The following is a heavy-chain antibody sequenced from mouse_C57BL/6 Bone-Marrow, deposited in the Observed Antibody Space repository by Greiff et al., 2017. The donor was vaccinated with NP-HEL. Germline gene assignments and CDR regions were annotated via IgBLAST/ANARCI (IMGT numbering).Heavy chain of an antibody. D-gene: IGHD2-5*01. J-gene: IGHJ4*01. Sequence: EVMLVESGGGLVKPGGSLKLSCAASGFTFSDYGMHWVRQAPEKGLEWVAYISSGGSTIYYADTVKGRFTISRDNAKNTLCLQMTSLRSEDTAMYYCARQTIVTPYYVMDYWGQGTSVTVSS. CDR1: GFTFSDYG. V-gene: IGHV5-17*01. CDR2: ISSGGSTI. CDR3: ARQTIVTPYYVMDY.